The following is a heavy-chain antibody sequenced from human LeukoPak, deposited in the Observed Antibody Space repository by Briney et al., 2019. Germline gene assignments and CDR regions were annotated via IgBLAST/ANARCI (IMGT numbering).Heavy chain of an antibody. CDR1: GFSFSSYS. V-gene: IGHV3-48*01. Sequence: GGSLRLSCAASGFSFSSYSMNWVRQAPGKGLEWVSYISGSGNAKHYTDSVKGRFTISRDNAKNALYLQMNSLRAEDTAVYFCAKDYLYAFDYWGQGTLVTVSS. CDR2: ISGSGNAK. D-gene: IGHD2-15*01. J-gene: IGHJ4*02. CDR3: AKDYLYAFDY.